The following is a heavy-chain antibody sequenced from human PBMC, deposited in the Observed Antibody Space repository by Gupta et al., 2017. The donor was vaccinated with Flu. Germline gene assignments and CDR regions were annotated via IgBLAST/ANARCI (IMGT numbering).Heavy chain of an antibody. V-gene: IGHV3-74*03. Sequence: EMQLVESGGGLVQPGGSLRLSCAASGFTFSRSYLQWVRQAPGKGLVWVSRINPDGSSTTYAESVKGRCTISRDNAKNTLYLQMNSLGDDDTAVYYCATVTSGCWGQGTLVTGAS. CDR2: INPDGSST. D-gene: IGHD4-17*01. CDR1: GFTFSRSY. J-gene: IGHJ4*02. CDR3: ATVTSGC.